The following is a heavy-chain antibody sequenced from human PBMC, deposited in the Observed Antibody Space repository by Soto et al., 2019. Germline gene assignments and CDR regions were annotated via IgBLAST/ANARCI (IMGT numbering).Heavy chain of an antibody. D-gene: IGHD2-8*02. CDR1: GFSFTGYY. J-gene: IGHJ4*02. CDR2: INPDSGAT. CDR3: ARGDYGTGGYPFPYFDY. Sequence: HEHLVQSGAEVKRPGASLKVSSKASGFSFTGYYIHWVRQAPGQGLEWMGWINPDSGATNYAQNFQGRVTLTSDTSISTASMDLTSLTYDDTAVYYCARGDYGTGGYPFPYFDYWGQGTLVTVSS. V-gene: IGHV1-2*02.